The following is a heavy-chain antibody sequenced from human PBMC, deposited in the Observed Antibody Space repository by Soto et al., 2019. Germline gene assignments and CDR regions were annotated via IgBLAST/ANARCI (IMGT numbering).Heavy chain of an antibody. J-gene: IGHJ4*02. CDR1: GGSVSSGSYY. CDR2: IYYSGST. Sequence: SETLSLTCTVSGGSVSSGSYYWSWIRQPPGKGLEWIGYIYYSGSTNYNPSLKSRVTISVDTSKNQFSLKLSSVTAADTAVYYCARGALEYSSSEYYFDYWGQGTLVTVSS. CDR3: ARGALEYSSSEYYFDY. D-gene: IGHD6-6*01. V-gene: IGHV4-61*01.